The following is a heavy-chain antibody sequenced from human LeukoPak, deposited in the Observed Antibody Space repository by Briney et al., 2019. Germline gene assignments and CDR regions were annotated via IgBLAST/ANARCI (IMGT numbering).Heavy chain of an antibody. CDR1: GGSISSYY. D-gene: IGHD3-16*01. CDR3: ARCGGISANPLSPACDY. J-gene: IGHJ4*02. CDR2: IYYSGST. Sequence: PSETLSLTCTVSGGSISSYYWSWIRQPPGKGLEWIGYIYYSGSTNYNPSLKSRVTISVDTSKNQFSLKLSSVTAADTAVYYCARCGGISANPLSPACDYWGQGTLVTVSS. V-gene: IGHV4-59*01.